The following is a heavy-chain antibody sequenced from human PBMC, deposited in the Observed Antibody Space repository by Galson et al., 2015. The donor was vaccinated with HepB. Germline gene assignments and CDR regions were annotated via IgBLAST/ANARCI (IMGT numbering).Heavy chain of an antibody. CDR1: GFTFSSYS. V-gene: IGHV3-21*01. Sequence: SLRLSCAASGFTFSSYSMNWVRQAPGKGLEWVSSISSSRSYIYYADSVKGRFTISRDNAKNSLYLQMNSLRAEDTAVYYCARLGAAAGLDYWGQGTLVTVSS. CDR3: ARLGAAAGLDY. CDR2: ISSSRSYI. D-gene: IGHD6-13*01. J-gene: IGHJ4*02.